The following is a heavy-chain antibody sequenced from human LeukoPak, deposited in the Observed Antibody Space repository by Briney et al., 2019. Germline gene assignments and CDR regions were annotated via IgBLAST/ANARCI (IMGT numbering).Heavy chain of an antibody. J-gene: IGHJ4*02. V-gene: IGHV3-23*01. CDR2: ISDSGGSK. D-gene: IGHD3-22*01. CDR1: GFTFSSYA. Sequence: GGSLRLSCAASGFTFSSYALSWVRQAPGKGLEWVSSISDSGGSKYYADSVKGRFTISRDNSKNTLYLQMNSLRAEDTAVYYCAKDVGYYDNSGYSYFDYWGQGTLVTVSS. CDR3: AKDVGYYDNSGYSYFDY.